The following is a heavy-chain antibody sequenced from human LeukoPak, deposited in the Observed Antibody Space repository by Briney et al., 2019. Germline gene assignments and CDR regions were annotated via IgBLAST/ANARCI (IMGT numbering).Heavy chain of an antibody. CDR1: GFMFSSNW. D-gene: IGHD5-24*01. CDR2: IKEDGTET. Sequence: GGSLRLSCAASGFMFSSNWMSWVRLAPGKGLEWVANIKEDGTETYYVDSVKSRFTISRDKAKNSLYLQMNSLRVEDTAVYYCAKEGRSLQTYWGQGTLVTVSS. V-gene: IGHV3-7*03. CDR3: AKEGRSLQTY. J-gene: IGHJ4*02.